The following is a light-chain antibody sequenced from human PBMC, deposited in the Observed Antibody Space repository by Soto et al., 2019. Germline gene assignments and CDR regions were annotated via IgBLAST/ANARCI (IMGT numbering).Light chain of an antibody. Sequence: EVVMTQSPATLSVSPGERATLSCRASQSVRSHLAWYQQKPGQAPSLLIFGASTRATGVPARFSGRESGTEFTLTISSLQSEDVALYFCQQDNDWPRTFGGGTKVEMK. CDR2: GAS. J-gene: IGKJ4*01. CDR1: QSVRSH. V-gene: IGKV3-15*01. CDR3: QQDNDWPRT.